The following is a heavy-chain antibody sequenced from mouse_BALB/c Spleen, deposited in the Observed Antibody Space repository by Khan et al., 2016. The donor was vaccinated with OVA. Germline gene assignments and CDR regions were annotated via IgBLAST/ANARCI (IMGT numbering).Heavy chain of an antibody. D-gene: IGHD2-2*01. CDR1: GYSITSDFA. CDR3: TRSVCYAYAYAMDY. Sequence: VQLQQPGPGLVKPSQSLSLTSTVTGYSITSDFAWNWVRQFPGNKLEWMGYISFSGSTSYDPSLKSRLSITRDTSKNQFFLQLNSVTTEDTATYYCTRSVCYAYAYAMDYWGQGISVTVSS. CDR2: ISFSGST. V-gene: IGHV3-2*02. J-gene: IGHJ4*01.